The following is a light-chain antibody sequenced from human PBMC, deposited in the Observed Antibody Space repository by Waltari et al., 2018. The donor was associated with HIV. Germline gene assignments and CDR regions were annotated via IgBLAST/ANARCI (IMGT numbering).Light chain of an antibody. V-gene: IGKV2D-29*02. CDR3: MQSLHLLYT. Sequence: DIVMTQTPPSLSVTPGHPASFSCNSSQSLKHTDGKTYLYWYLQRPGQSPQVLIYEASKRYAGVPDRFSGSGSGTHFTLKIARVEADDVGSYYCMQSLHLLYTFGQGTKLNIK. CDR1: QSLKHTDGKTY. CDR2: EAS. J-gene: IGKJ2*01.